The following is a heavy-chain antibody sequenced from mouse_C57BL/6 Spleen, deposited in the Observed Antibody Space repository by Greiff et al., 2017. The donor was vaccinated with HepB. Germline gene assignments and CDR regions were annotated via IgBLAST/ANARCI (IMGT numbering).Heavy chain of an antibody. CDR2: IYPGSGST. D-gene: IGHD2-3*01. V-gene: IGHV1-55*01. Sequence: QVQLQQPGAELVKPGASVKMSCKASGYTFTSYWITWVKQRPGQGLAWIGDIYPGSGSTNYNEKFKSKATLTVDTSSSTAYMQLSSLTSEDSAVYYCARRGLCDGYRGLDSWGQGTTLTVSS. CDR3: ARRGLCDGYRGLDS. J-gene: IGHJ2*01. CDR1: GYTFTSYW.